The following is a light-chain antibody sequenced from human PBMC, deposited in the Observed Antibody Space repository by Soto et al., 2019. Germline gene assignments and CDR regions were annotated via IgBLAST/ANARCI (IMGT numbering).Light chain of an antibody. CDR3: QQSYSTSWT. Sequence: DIQMTQSPSSLSASVGDRVTITCRASQSISSYLNWYQQKPGKAPKLLIYAASSLQSGVPSRFSGSGSGTDFTIIISSLQPEDFATYYCQQSYSTSWTFCQGTKV. CDR2: AAS. CDR1: QSISSY. J-gene: IGKJ1*01. V-gene: IGKV1-39*01.